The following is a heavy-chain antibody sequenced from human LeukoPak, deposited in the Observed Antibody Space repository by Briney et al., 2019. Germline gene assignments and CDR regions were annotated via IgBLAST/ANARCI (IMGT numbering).Heavy chain of an antibody. Sequence: GGSLRLSCAASGFAFSNFAMSWVLQAPGKGLEWVSAMSGSGYYTYYVESVKGRFTISRDNSKNTLYLHMNSLRADDTAVYYCAKMEGQRLYDYCMDVWGRGTTVTVSS. CDR2: MSGSGYYT. J-gene: IGHJ6*03. D-gene: IGHD3-3*01. CDR1: GFAFSNFA. V-gene: IGHV3-23*01. CDR3: AKMEGQRLYDYCMDV.